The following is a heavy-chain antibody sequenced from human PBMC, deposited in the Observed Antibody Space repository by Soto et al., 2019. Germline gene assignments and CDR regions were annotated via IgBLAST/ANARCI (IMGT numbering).Heavy chain of an antibody. CDR3: ARGHYYYGMDV. J-gene: IGHJ6*02. V-gene: IGHV4-30-2*01. CDR2: IYYSGTT. Sequence: KPSETLSLTCTVSNGSFSSGTYSWSWFRQPPGKGLEWIGYIYYSGTTYYTPSLKSRLTMSMDRANDHFSLNLTSVTAADTAVYFCARGHYYYGMDVWGQGITVTVS. CDR1: NGSFSSGTYS.